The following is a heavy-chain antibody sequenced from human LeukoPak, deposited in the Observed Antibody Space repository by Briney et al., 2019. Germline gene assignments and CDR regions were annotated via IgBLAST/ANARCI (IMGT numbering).Heavy chain of an antibody. CDR2: ISSSGSTI. V-gene: IGHV3-48*03. Sequence: GGSPRLSCAASGFTFSSYEMNWVRQAPGKGLEWVSYISSSGSTIYYADSVKGRFTISRDNAKNSLYLQMNSLRAEDTAVYYCAREAFNFDYWGQGTLVTVSS. J-gene: IGHJ4*02. CDR1: GFTFSSYE. CDR3: AREAFNFDY.